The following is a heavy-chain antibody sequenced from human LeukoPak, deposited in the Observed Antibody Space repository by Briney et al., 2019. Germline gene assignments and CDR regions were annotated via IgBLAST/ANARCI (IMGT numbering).Heavy chain of an antibody. CDR3: ARAYYDSSGYYYVYFDF. V-gene: IGHV3-30*02. D-gene: IGHD3-22*01. Sequence: PGGSLRLSCAASGFTFSSYGMHWVRQAPGKGLEWVAFIRYDGSNKYYADSVKGRFTISRDNSKNTLYLQMKSLRAEDTAVYYCARAYYDSSGYYYVYFDFLGQGTLVAVSS. J-gene: IGHJ4*02. CDR1: GFTFSSYG. CDR2: IRYDGSNK.